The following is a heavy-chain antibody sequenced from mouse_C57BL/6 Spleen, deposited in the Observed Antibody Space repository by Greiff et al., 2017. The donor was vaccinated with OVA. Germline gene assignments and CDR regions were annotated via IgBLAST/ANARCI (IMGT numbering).Heavy chain of an antibody. CDR3: AREAFYYDYDVSFDD. J-gene: IGHJ3*01. Sequence: VQLQQSDAELVKPGASVKISCKVSGYTFTDHPIHWMKQRPEQGLEWIGNIYPSAGSTKYNEKFKGKATLTADKSSSTAYMQLSSLTSEDSAVYFCAREAFYYDYDVSFDDWGQGTLVTVSA. CDR2: IYPSAGST. CDR1: GYTFTDHP. D-gene: IGHD2-4*01. V-gene: IGHV1-78*01.